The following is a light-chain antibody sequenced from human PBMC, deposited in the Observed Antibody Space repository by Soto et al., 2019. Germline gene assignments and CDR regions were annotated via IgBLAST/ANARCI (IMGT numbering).Light chain of an antibody. CDR3: QQRSKWPLT. CDR1: QSVSSY. V-gene: IGKV3-11*01. Sequence: EIVLTQSPPTLSLSPGERATLSCRASQSVSSYFAWYQQKPGQAPRLLIYDASNGATGIPARFSGSGSGTDFTLTISSLEPEDFAVYYCQQRSKWPLTFGQGTRLEIK. J-gene: IGKJ5*01. CDR2: DAS.